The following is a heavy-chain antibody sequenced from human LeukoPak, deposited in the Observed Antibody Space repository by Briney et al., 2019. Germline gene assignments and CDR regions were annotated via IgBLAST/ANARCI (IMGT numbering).Heavy chain of an antibody. D-gene: IGHD1-26*01. Sequence: SETLSLTCTVSGGSISRYYWSWIRQPPGKGLEWIGYIYYSGSTNYNPSLKSRVTISVDTSKNQFSLKLSSVTAADTAVYYCARDVGGARPGAFDIWGQGTMVTVSS. CDR2: IYYSGST. J-gene: IGHJ3*02. CDR1: GGSISRYY. V-gene: IGHV4-59*01. CDR3: ARDVGGARPGAFDI.